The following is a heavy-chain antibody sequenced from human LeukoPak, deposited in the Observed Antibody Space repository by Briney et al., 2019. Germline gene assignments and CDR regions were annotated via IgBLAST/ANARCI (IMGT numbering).Heavy chain of an antibody. CDR1: GGSISSYY. J-gene: IGHJ4*02. CDR2: IYYSGST. CDR3: ARVHSSGWGQFDY. V-gene: IGHV4-59*01. D-gene: IGHD6-19*01. Sequence: SETLSLTCTVSGGSISSYYWSWIRQPPGTGLGWSGSIYYSGSTNYHPSLKRRVTISVDTSKNQFSLKLSSVTAADTAVYYCARVHSSGWGQFDYWGQGTLVTVSS.